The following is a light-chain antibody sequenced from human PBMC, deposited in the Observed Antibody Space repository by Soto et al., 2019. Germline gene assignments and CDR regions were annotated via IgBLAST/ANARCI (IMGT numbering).Light chain of an antibody. J-gene: IGLJ2*01. Sequence: QSALTQPASVSGSPGQSITISCTGTSSDVGGYNCVSWYQQHPGKAPRLMILDVNNRPSGVSTRFSGSKSGNTASLTISGLQAEDEADYYCCSYSGSSTIVVFGGGTKLTVL. CDR2: DVN. CDR1: SSDVGGYNC. V-gene: IGLV2-14*03. CDR3: CSYSGSSTIVV.